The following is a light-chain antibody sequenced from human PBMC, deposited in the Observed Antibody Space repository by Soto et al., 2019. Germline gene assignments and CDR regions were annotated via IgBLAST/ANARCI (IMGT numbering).Light chain of an antibody. CDR1: SSDVGGYEY. CDR3: ASITRSSTSV. V-gene: IGLV2-14*01. J-gene: IGLJ1*01. Sequence: QSVLSQPASVSGSPGQSITISCNGTSSDVGGYEYVSWYQHQPDKAPKLIIYDVTNRPSGVSTRFSGSKSGNTASLTISGIQTEDEADYYCASITRSSTSVFGTGTKVTVL. CDR2: DVT.